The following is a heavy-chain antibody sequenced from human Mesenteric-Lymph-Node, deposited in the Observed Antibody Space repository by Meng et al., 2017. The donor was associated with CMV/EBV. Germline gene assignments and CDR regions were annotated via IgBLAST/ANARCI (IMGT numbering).Heavy chain of an antibody. D-gene: IGHD4-23*01. J-gene: IGHJ4*02. Sequence: QVRLPQWGAGLLQPSETLSLTCAVYGGSFSGYYWSWIRQPTGKGLEWIGEINHSGSTNYNPSLKSRVTISVDTSKNQFSLKLSSVTAADTAVYYCARHQRWLKSEGGFNYWGQGTLVTVSS. CDR1: GGSFSGYY. V-gene: IGHV4-34*01. CDR2: INHSGST. CDR3: ARHQRWLKSEGGFNY.